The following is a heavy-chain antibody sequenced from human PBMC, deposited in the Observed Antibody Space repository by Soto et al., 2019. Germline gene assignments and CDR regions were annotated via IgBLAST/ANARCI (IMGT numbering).Heavy chain of an antibody. V-gene: IGHV1-8*01. J-gene: IGHJ4*02. CDR2: INPNSGNI. CDR3: AKGRASGSYYLLDY. Sequence: ASVKVSCKASGDTFTTYDINWVRQATGHGLEWMGWINPNSGNIGYAQRFQGRVTMTRDTAIRTAYMEVSSLRSDDTAVYYCAKGRASGSYYLLDYWGQGTLVTVSS. CDR1: GDTFTTYD. D-gene: IGHD3-10*01.